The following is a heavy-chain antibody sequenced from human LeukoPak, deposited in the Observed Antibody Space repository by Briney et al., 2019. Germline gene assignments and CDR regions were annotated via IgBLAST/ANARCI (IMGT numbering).Heavy chain of an antibody. CDR1: AFVFSNYN. Sequence: GSLRLSCAASAFVFSNYNMNWVRQAPGKGLEWISYISHSSSAMYYADSVKGRFTISRDNAKNSLFLQMSSLRAEDTALYYCARGTVTQDWYFDLWGRGTLVTVSS. CDR2: ISHSSSAM. CDR3: ARGTVTQDWYFDL. D-gene: IGHD4-17*01. J-gene: IGHJ2*01. V-gene: IGHV3-48*01.